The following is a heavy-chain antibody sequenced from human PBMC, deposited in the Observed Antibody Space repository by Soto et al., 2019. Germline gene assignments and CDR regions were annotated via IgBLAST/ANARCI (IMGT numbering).Heavy chain of an antibody. CDR1: GYTFTSYA. CDR3: AGGYSYGPKSTPLDY. V-gene: IGHV1-3*01. Sequence: ASVKVSCKASGYTFTSYAMHWVRHAPGQRLEWMGWINAGNGNTKYSQKFQGRVTITRDTSASTAYMELSSLRSEDTAVYYCAGGYSYGPKSTPLDYWGQVTLVTV. CDR2: INAGNGNT. J-gene: IGHJ4*02. D-gene: IGHD5-18*01.